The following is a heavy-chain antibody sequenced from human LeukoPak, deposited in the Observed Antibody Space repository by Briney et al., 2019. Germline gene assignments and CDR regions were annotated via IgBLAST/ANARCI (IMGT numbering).Heavy chain of an antibody. CDR3: ARSIQLWPHSTFDY. V-gene: IGHV4-59*12. D-gene: IGHD5-18*01. CDR2: IYHTGST. CDR1: GGSIRSFF. Sequence: PSETLSLTCTVSGGSIRSFFWSWLRQPPGKPLEWLGHIYHTGSTNYNPSFKSRLTISVDMSKNLFSLKLSSVTAADTAVYYCARSIQLWPHSTFDYWGQGTLVTVSS. J-gene: IGHJ4*02.